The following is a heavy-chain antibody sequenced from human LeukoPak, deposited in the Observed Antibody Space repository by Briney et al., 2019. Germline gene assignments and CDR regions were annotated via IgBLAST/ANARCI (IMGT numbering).Heavy chain of an antibody. CDR3: ARSKSWYSTDAFGI. CDR1: GFTFSSHW. J-gene: IGHJ3*02. Sequence: GGSLRLSCAASGFTFSSHWMHWVRQAPGKGLVWVSRVNGDGSNTTYADSVKGRFTISRDNAKNTLYLQMNSLRAEDTAVYHCARSKSWYSTDAFGIWGQGTMVTVSS. D-gene: IGHD2-15*01. CDR2: VNGDGSNT. V-gene: IGHV3-74*03.